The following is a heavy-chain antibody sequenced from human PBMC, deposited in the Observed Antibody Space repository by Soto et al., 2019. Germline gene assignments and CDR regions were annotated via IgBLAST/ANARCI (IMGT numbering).Heavy chain of an antibody. Sequence: KSSETLSLTCTVSGGSISNYYWSWIRQPPGKGLEWIGYVSYSGSTNYNPSLNSRVTISVDTSRNQFSLKLNSVTAADTAVYYCARLHFYGSGRPFDFWGQGSLVTVSS. CDR1: GGSISNYY. J-gene: IGHJ4*02. CDR3: ARLHFYGSGRPFDF. V-gene: IGHV4-59*01. CDR2: VSYSGST. D-gene: IGHD3-10*01.